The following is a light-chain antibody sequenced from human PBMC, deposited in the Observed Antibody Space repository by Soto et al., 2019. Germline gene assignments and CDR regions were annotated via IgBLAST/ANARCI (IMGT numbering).Light chain of an antibody. CDR2: GAS. J-gene: IGKJ5*01. CDR3: QQRSNWPPIT. V-gene: IGKV1-6*01. CDR1: QGIGNA. Sequence: AIQMTQSPSSLSASVGDRVTISCRASQGIGNALGWYQQKPGKPPKVLIYGASNLQSGVPPRFSGSGSGTDFTLTINSLEPEDFAVYYCQQRSNWPPITCGQGTRLEIK.